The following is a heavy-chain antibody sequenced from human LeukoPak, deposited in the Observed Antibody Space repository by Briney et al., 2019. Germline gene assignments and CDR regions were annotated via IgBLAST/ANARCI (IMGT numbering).Heavy chain of an antibody. V-gene: IGHV3-74*01. CDR2: INPDGSSS. CDR1: GFSFSNYG. Sequence: GRSLRLSCAASGFSFSNYGIHWVRQAPGKGLEWVSRINPDGSSSNYADSVKGRFTMSRDNAKSMVYLQMDGLRAEDTAVFSCVRQAVSGDSGIAYWGRGVLVTVSS. CDR3: VRQAVSGDSGIAY. J-gene: IGHJ4*02. D-gene: IGHD4-17*01.